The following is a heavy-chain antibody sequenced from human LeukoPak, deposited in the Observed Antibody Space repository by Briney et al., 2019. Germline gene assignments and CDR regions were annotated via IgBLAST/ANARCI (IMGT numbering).Heavy chain of an antibody. CDR3: ARHEAAAGKELDY. Sequence: PSETLSLTCTVSGYSISSGYYWGWIRQPPGKGLEWIGSIYHSGSAYYNPSLKSRVTISVDTSKNQFSLKLSSVTAADTAVYYCARHEAAAGKELDYWDQGTLVTVSS. CDR1: GYSISSGYY. J-gene: IGHJ4*02. CDR2: IYHSGSA. V-gene: IGHV4-38-2*02. D-gene: IGHD6-13*01.